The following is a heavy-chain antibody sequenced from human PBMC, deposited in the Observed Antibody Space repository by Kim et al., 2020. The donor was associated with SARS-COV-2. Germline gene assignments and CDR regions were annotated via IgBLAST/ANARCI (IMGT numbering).Heavy chain of an antibody. Sequence: ASVKVSCKASGYTFTSYAMNWVRQAPRQGLEWMGWINTNTGNPTYAQGFTGRFVFSLDTSVSTAYLQISSLKAEDTAVYYCARVRKNYDILTGYYPIFDYWGQGTLVTVSS. J-gene: IGHJ4*02. CDR3: ARVRKNYDILTGYYPIFDY. D-gene: IGHD3-9*01. V-gene: IGHV7-4-1*02. CDR1: GYTFTSYA. CDR2: INTNTGNP.